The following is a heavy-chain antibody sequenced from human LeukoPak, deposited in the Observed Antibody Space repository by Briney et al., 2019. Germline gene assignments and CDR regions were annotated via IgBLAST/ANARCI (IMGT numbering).Heavy chain of an antibody. J-gene: IGHJ4*02. CDR3: ARELSPVVKYYFDD. D-gene: IGHD3-22*01. Sequence: GGSLRLSCAASGFTFSSYGMHWVGQAPGKGLEWVAVIWYDGSNKYYADSVKGRFTISRDNSKNTLYLQMNSLRAEDTAVYYCARELSPVVKYYFDDWGQGTLVTVSS. CDR1: GFTFSSYG. CDR2: IWYDGSNK. V-gene: IGHV3-33*08.